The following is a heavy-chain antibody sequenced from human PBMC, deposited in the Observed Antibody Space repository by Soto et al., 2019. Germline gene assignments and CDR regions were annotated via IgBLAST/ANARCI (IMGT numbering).Heavy chain of an antibody. V-gene: IGHV4-59*08. CDR2: IHYSGST. D-gene: IGHD6-13*01. J-gene: IGHJ4*02. Sequence: PSETLSLTCTVSGGSISSYYWSWIRQPPGKGLEWIGYIHYSGSTKYNPSLKSRLTISVDTSMNQFSLKLSSVTAADTAVYYCARSFSSSWILFDSWGQGTLVT. CDR3: ARSFSSSWILFDS. CDR1: GGSISSYY.